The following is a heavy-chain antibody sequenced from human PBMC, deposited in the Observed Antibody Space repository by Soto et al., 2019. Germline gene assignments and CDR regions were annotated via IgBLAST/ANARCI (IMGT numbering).Heavy chain of an antibody. V-gene: IGHV4-39*07. Sequence: SETLSLTCTVSGGSISSGGYYWSWIRQHPGKGLEWIGSIYYSGSTYYNPSLKSRVTISVDTSKNQFSLKLSSVTAADTAVYYCAREYNYDSSGIGFDSWGQGTLVTVSS. CDR1: GGSISSGGYY. D-gene: IGHD3-22*01. CDR2: IYYSGST. CDR3: AREYNYDSSGIGFDS. J-gene: IGHJ4*02.